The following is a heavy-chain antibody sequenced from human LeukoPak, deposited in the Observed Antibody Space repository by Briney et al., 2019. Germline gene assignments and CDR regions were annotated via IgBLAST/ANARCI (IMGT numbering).Heavy chain of an antibody. CDR1: GGTFSGYY. CDR2: INHSGST. Sequence: AETLSLTCAVYGGTFSGYYRSWVRQAPGKGLEWIGEINHSGSTNYKASLKSRVTISVDTSKNKFSLKMSSVTAADTAVYYCAVGQQRPVVLFDPWGQGTLVTVSS. D-gene: IGHD1-1*01. CDR3: AVGQQRPVVLFDP. J-gene: IGHJ5*02. V-gene: IGHV4-34*08.